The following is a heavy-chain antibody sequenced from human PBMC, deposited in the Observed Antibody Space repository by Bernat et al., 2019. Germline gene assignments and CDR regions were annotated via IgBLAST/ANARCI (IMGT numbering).Heavy chain of an antibody. Sequence: QVQLQESDPGLVKPSQTLSLICTVSGGSISTGDYYWSWIRQHPGKGLEWIGYIYYSGNTYYNPSLKSRVTISVDTSKNQFSLKLSSMTAADTAVYFCARVEGAYVDFDIWGQGTMVTVSS. D-gene: IGHD4-17*01. CDR1: GGSISTGDYY. J-gene: IGHJ3*02. V-gene: IGHV4-31*03. CDR3: ARVEGAYVDFDI. CDR2: IYYSGNT.